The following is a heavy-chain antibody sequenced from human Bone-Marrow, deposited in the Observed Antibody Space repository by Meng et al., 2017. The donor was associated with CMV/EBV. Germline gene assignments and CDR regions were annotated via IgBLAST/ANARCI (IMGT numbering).Heavy chain of an antibody. CDR2: IYYSGST. J-gene: IGHJ4*02. CDR3: ARQTTTPYSSGETGFDY. D-gene: IGHD6-19*01. CDR1: GGSISSSSYY. Sequence: SETLSLTCTVSGGSISSSSYYWGWIRQPPGKGLEWIGSIYYSGSTYYNPSLKSRVTISVDTSKNQFSLKLSSVTAADTGVYYCARQTTTPYSSGETGFDYWGQGTLVTVSS. V-gene: IGHV4-39*01.